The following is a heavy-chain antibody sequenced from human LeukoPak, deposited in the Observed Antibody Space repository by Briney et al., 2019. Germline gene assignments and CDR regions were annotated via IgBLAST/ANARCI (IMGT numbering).Heavy chain of an antibody. J-gene: IGHJ6*02. CDR3: ARGRGSSWYLYYYYGMDV. CDR1: GGSFSGYY. D-gene: IGHD6-13*01. CDR2: INHSGST. V-gene: IGHV4-34*01. Sequence: PSETLSLTCAVYGGSFSGYYWSWIRQPPGKGLEWIGEINHSGSTNYNPSLKSRVTISVDTSKNQFSLKLSSVTAADTAVYYCARGRGSSWYLYYYYGMDVWGQGTTVTVSS.